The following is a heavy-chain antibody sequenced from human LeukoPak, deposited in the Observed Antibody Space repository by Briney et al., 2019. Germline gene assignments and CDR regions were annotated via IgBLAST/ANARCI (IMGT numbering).Heavy chain of an antibody. CDR2: IIPIFGTA. Sequence: ASVKVSCKASGGTFSSYAISWVRQAPGQGLEWMGGIIPIFGTANYAQKFQGRVTITADKSTSTAYMELSSLRSEDTAVYYCARPDSSSYLSYGMDVWGKGNTVTVSS. D-gene: IGHD6-13*01. V-gene: IGHV1-69*06. CDR1: GGTFSSYA. J-gene: IGHJ6*04. CDR3: ARPDSSSYLSYGMDV.